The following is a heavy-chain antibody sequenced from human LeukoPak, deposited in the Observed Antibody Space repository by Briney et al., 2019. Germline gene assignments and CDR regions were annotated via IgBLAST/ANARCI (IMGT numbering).Heavy chain of an antibody. Sequence: GGSLRLSCAASGFTFSSYGMHWVRQAPGKGLEWVAVIWYDGSNKYNANSVKGRFTISRDNSKNTLYLQMNSLRAEDTAVYYCTRDIRGYSGGWYLPSGYFQHWGQGTLVTVSS. D-gene: IGHD6-19*01. J-gene: IGHJ1*01. CDR2: IWYDGSNK. V-gene: IGHV3-33*01. CDR3: TRDIRGYSGGWYLPSGYFQH. CDR1: GFTFSSYG.